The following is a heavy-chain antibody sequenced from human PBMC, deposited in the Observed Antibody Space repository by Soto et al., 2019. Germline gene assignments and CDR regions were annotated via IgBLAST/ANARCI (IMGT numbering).Heavy chain of an antibody. CDR2: VYATGTT. CDR3: VRDGSKSLRDWFDP. J-gene: IGHJ5*02. V-gene: IGHV4-4*07. Sequence: SETLSLTCNVSGGSISKFYWAWIRKTAGNGLEWMGRVYATGTTDYNPALRSRVAMSVDISKKTFSLRLRSVTGADSGVYYCVRDGSKSLRDWFDPWVQGRLVTVSS. CDR1: GGSISKFY.